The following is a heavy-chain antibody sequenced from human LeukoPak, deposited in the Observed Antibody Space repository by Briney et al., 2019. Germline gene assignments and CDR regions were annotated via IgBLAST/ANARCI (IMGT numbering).Heavy chain of an antibody. CDR2: IYYSGST. V-gene: IGHV4-39*01. CDR1: GGSISSSSYY. Sequence: SETLSLTCTVSGGSISSSSYYWGWIRQPPGKGLEWIGSIYYSGSTYYNPSLKSRVTISVDTSKNQFSLKLSSVTAADTAVYYCARPYGSSPYYYYMDVWGKGTTVTISS. J-gene: IGHJ6*03. CDR3: ARPYGSSPYYYYMDV. D-gene: IGHD2-15*01.